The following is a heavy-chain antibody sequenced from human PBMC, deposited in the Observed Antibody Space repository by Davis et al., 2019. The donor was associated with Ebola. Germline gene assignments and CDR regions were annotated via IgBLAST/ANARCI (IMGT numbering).Heavy chain of an antibody. J-gene: IGHJ6*02. CDR1: GYTFTSYD. Sequence: AASVKVSCKASGYTFTSYDINWVRQAPGQGLEWMGWMNPNSGNTGYAQKFQGRVTMTRNTSISTAYMELSSLRSEDTAVYYCARVGGSGSYYYYYGMDVWGQGTTVTVSS. V-gene: IGHV1-8*01. CDR3: ARVGGSGSYYYYYGMDV. D-gene: IGHD3-10*01. CDR2: MNPNSGNT.